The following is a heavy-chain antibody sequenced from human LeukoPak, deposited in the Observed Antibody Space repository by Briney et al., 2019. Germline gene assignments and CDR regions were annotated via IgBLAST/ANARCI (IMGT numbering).Heavy chain of an antibody. CDR1: GFTFSSYG. CDR3: AKDHGGIAI. Sequence: GGSLRLSCAASGFTFSSYGMHWVRQAPGKGLEWVAVISYGGSNKYYADSVKGRFTISRDNSKNTLYLQMNSLGAEDTAVYYCAKDHGGIAIWGQGTMVTVSS. D-gene: IGHD6-13*01. J-gene: IGHJ3*02. CDR2: ISYGGSNK. V-gene: IGHV3-30*18.